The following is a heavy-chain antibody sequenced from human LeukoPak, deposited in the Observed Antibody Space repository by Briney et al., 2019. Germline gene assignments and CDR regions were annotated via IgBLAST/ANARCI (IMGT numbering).Heavy chain of an antibody. D-gene: IGHD2-2*01. CDR3: ARVRGCSSTSCYASAWSFVL. CDR2: IIPIFGTA. Sequence: SVKVSCKASGGTFSSYAISWVRQAPGQGLEWMGGIIPIFGTANYAQKFQGRVTITADKSTSTAYMELSSLRSEDTAVYYCARVRGCSSTSCYASAWSFVLWGSGTLV. J-gene: IGHJ2*01. CDR1: GGTFSSYA. V-gene: IGHV1-69*06.